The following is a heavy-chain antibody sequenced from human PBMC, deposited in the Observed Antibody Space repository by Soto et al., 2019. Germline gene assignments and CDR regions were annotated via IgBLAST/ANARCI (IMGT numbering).Heavy chain of an antibody. CDR2: IIPIFGTA. CDR1: GGTFSSYA. V-gene: IGHV1-69*01. D-gene: IGHD2-2*01. J-gene: IGHJ6*02. Sequence: QVQLVQSGAEVKKPGSSVKVSCKASGGTFSSYAISWVRQAPGQGLEWMGGIIPIFGTANYAQKFQGRVTITADESTSTAYMELSRLRSEDTAVYYCASLYCSSTSCYFRSGIDVWGQGTTVTVSS. CDR3: ASLYCSSTSCYFRSGIDV.